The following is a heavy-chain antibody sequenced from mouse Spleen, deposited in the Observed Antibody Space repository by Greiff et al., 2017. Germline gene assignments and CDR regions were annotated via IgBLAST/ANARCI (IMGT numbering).Heavy chain of an antibody. D-gene: IGHD1-1*01. V-gene: IGHV1-54*01. Sequence: QVQLKQSGAELVRPGTSVKVSCKASGYAFTNYLIEWVKQRPGQGLEWIGVINPGSGGTNYNEKFKGKATLTADKSSSTAYMQLSSLTSDDSAVYFCARSPHYYGSSPYWYFDVWGAGTTVTVSS. J-gene: IGHJ1*01. CDR1: GYAFTNYL. CDR2: INPGSGGT. CDR3: ARSPHYYGSSPYWYFDV.